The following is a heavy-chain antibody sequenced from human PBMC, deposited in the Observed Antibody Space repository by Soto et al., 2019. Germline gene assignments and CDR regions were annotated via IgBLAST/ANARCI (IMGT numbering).Heavy chain of an antibody. J-gene: IGHJ6*02. CDR3: ARHEDSSDYYYGIDV. CDR2: IYPGDSDT. CDR1: GYSFTSYW. Sequence: PGESLKISCKGSGYSFTSYWIGWVRQMPGKGLEWMGIIYPGDSDTRYSPSFQGQVTISADKSISTAYLQWSSLKASDTAMYYCARHEDSSDYYYGIDVWGQGTTVTVSS. V-gene: IGHV5-51*01. D-gene: IGHD6-6*01.